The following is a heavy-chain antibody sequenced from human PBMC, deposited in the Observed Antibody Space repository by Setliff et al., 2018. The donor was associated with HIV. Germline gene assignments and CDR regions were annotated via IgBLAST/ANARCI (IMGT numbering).Heavy chain of an antibody. CDR1: GYTFTFYA. V-gene: IGHV1-3*01. Sequence: ASEKVSCKASGYTFTFYAIHWGRQAPGQRLEVMGWINAGNGNTRYSQKFQGRVTVARDTSASTAYVELSSLRSEDTAVYYCARDQNYGSGSYYTNNAFDIWGQGTRVTV. CDR2: INAGNGNT. CDR3: ARDQNYGSGSYYTNNAFDI. D-gene: IGHD3-10*01. J-gene: IGHJ3*02.